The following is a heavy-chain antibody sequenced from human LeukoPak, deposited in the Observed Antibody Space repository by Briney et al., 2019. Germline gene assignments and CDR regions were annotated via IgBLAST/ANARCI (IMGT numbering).Heavy chain of an antibody. CDR3: ARVKYDSSGYYPHLDY. CDR2: ITRSSNYK. CDR1: GFTFSSYT. J-gene: IGHJ4*02. V-gene: IGHV3-21*01. D-gene: IGHD3-22*01. Sequence: GGSLRLSCAASGFTFSSYTINWVRQAPGKGLEWVSSITRSSNYKYYADSVKGRFTISRDNAKNALYLQMNSLRAEDTAVYYCARVKYDSSGYYPHLDYWGKGTLVPVSS.